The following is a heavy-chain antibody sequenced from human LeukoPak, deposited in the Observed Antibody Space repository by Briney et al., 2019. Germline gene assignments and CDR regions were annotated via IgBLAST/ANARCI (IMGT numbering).Heavy chain of an antibody. D-gene: IGHD3-16*02. V-gene: IGHV1-3*03. J-gene: IGHJ3*02. CDR3: ARRRRGYYDYVWGSYQPKPNDAFDI. CDR2: INAGNGNT. Sequence: ASVKVSCKASGYTFTSYAMHWVRQAPGQRLEWMGWINAGNGNTKYSQEFQGRVTITRDTSASTAYMELSSLRSEDMAVYYCARRRRGYYDYVWGSYQPKPNDAFDIWGQGTMVTVSS. CDR1: GYTFTSYA.